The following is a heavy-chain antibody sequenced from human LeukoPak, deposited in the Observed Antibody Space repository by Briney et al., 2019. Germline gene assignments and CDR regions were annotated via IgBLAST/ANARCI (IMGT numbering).Heavy chain of an antibody. J-gene: IGHJ4*02. D-gene: IGHD3-9*01. CDR2: IYSGGST. V-gene: IGHV3-66*01. CDR3: ASAPGILTGYDY. Sequence: GGSLRLSCAASGFTVSSNYMSWVRQAPGKGPEWVSVIYSGGSTYYADSVKGRFTISRDNSKNTLYLQMNSLRAEDTAVYYCASAPGILTGYDYWGQGTLVTVSS. CDR1: GFTVSSNY.